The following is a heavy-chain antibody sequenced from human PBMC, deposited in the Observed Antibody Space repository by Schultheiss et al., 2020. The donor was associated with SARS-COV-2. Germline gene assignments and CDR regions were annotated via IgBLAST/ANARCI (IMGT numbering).Heavy chain of an antibody. Sequence: GGSLRLSCTASGFTFSLYTMHWVRQAPGKGLEWVSSVSHTSFYIFYADSVKGRFAVSRDNAKNSLYLEMNSLRAEDTAVYFCVREILRFGETDGDYWGQGTLVTVSS. CDR1: GFTFSLYT. CDR2: VSHTSFYI. D-gene: IGHD3-10*01. V-gene: IGHV3-21*01. J-gene: IGHJ4*02. CDR3: VREILRFGETDGDY.